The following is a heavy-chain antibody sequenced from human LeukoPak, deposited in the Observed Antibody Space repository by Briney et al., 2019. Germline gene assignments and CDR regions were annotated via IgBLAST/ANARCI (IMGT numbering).Heavy chain of an antibody. J-gene: IGHJ3*02. D-gene: IGHD3-22*01. Sequence: GASVKVSCKASGYTFTSYGISWVRQAPGQGLEWMGWISAYNGNTNYAQKLQGRVTMTTDTSTSTAYMELRGLRSDDTAVYYCARGSYYYDSSGYSVDDDAFDIWGQGTMVTVSS. CDR1: GYTFTSYG. CDR3: ARGSYYYDSSGYSVDDDAFDI. V-gene: IGHV1-18*01. CDR2: ISAYNGNT.